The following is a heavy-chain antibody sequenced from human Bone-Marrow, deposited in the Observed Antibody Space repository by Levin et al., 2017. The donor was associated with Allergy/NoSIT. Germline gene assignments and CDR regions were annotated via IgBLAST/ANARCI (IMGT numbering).Heavy chain of an antibody. V-gene: IGHV5-51*01. Sequence: KVSCKISGYIFTSQWIAWVRQMTGKGLELMGIIYPDDSDTRYSPAFQGQVTISADTSTNTAHLQWSSLKASDTAIYYCARLSRHCSSGGYCYPYGMDVWGQGTTVTVSS. CDR1: GYIFTSQW. CDR2: IYPDDSDT. J-gene: IGHJ6*02. CDR3: ARLSRHCSSGGYCYPYGMDV. D-gene: IGHD6-13*01.